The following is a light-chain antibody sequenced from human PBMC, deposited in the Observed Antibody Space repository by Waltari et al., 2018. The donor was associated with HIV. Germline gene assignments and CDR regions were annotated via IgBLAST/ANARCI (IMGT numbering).Light chain of an antibody. CDR1: SSDVGGYNY. CDR3: CSYAGSYTFG. J-gene: IGLJ3*02. V-gene: IGLV2-11*01. Sequence: QAALTQPRSVSGSPGQSVTISCNGTSSDVGGYNYVYWYQQHPGKAPKLMIYDVTKRPSGVPDRFSGSKSGNTASLTISGLQAEDEADYYCCSYAGSYTFGFGGGTKLTVL. CDR2: DVT.